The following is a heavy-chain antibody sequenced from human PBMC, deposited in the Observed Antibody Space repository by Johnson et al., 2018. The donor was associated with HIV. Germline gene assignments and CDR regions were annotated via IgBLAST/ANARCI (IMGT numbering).Heavy chain of an antibody. Sequence: VQLVESGGGLIQPGGSLRLSCAASGFTVSSNYMSWVRQAPGKGLEWVSVIYSGGSTYYADSVKGRFTIYRDNSKNTLYLQLNSLRAEDTAVYYCARAYDSGAFDIWGQGTMVTVSS. CDR1: GFTVSSNY. CDR3: ARAYDSGAFDI. V-gene: IGHV3-53*01. D-gene: IGHD3-22*01. CDR2: IYSGGST. J-gene: IGHJ3*02.